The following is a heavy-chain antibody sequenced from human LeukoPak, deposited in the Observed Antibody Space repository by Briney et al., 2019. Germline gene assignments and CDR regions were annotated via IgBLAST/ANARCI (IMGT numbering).Heavy chain of an antibody. CDR3: ARDGAAVAGRGFDY. CDR2: IYYSGST. CDR1: GGSISSGGYY. J-gene: IGHJ4*02. D-gene: IGHD6-19*01. V-gene: IGHV4-31*03. Sequence: SETLSLTCTVSGGSISSGGYYWSWIRPHPGKGLEWIGYIYYSGSTYYNPSLKSRVTISVDTSKNQFSLKLSSVTAADTAVYYCARDGAAVAGRGFDYWGQGTLVTVSS.